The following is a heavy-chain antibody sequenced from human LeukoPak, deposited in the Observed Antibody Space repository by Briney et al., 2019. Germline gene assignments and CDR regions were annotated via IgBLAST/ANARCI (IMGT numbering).Heavy chain of an antibody. V-gene: IGHV4-39*07. Sequence: SETLSLTCTVSGDPLSNTNYFWAWIRQPPGTGLEWIGSFSYGRNTYYNPSLKGRVTISVDTSKNQFSLNYCARDRRDGYNYDLDFWGQGTRVTVSS. CDR3: DF. J-gene: IGHJ4*02. CDR2: FSYGRNT. D-gene: IGHD5-24*01. CDR1: GDPLSNTNYF.